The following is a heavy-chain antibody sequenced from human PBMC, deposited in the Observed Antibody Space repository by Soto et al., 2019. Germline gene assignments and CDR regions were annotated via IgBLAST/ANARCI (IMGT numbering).Heavy chain of an antibody. CDR1: GFTFRTYA. D-gene: IGHD3-22*01. CDR2: ISYDGSNK. CDR3: AKDPAYYYDSSGWGY. Sequence: QVQLVQSGGGVVQPGRSLRLSCAASGFTFRTYAIHWVRQAPGKGLEWVAVISYDGSNKYYADSVKGRFTISRDNSKNTLYLQMNSLRAEDTAVYYCAKDPAYYYDSSGWGYWGQGTLVTVSS. V-gene: IGHV3-30*04. J-gene: IGHJ4*02.